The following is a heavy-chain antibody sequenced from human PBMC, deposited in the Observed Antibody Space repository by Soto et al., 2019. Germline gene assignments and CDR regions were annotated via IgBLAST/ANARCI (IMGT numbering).Heavy chain of an antibody. CDR1: EFTISSNY. Sequence: GGSLRLSCAASEFTISSNYMSWVRQAPGKGLEWVSVIYSGGVTYYADSVKGRFTISRDSSKNTLYLQMNRLRAEDTAVYYCARSGNYRLDCWGQGTLVTVSS. CDR3: ARSGNYRLDC. J-gene: IGHJ4*02. V-gene: IGHV3-66*01. D-gene: IGHD1-26*01. CDR2: IYSGGVT.